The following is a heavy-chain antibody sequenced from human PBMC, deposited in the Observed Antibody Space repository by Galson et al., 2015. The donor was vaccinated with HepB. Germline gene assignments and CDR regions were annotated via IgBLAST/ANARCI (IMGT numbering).Heavy chain of an antibody. CDR2: INPSGGST. J-gene: IGHJ6*02. CDR3: ARNEGVEHPIYYYYGMDV. CDR1: GYTFTSYY. V-gene: IGHV1-46*04. Sequence: SVKVSCKASGYTFTSYYMHWVRQAPGQGLEWMGIINPSGGSTSYAQKLQGRVTMTRDTSTSTVYMELSSLRSEDTAVYYCARNEGVEHPIYYYYGMDVWGQGTTVTVSS. D-gene: IGHD1-26*01.